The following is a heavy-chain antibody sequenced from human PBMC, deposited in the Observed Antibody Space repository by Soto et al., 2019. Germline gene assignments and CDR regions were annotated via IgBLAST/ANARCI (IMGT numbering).Heavy chain of an antibody. D-gene: IGHD6-19*01. V-gene: IGHV3-21*01. J-gene: IGHJ4*02. CDR3: ERDNSSGWADY. CDR1: GLTFSSYS. Sequence: GGSLRLSCAASGLTFSSYSMNWVRQAPGKGLEWVSSISSSSSYIYYADSVKGRFTISRDNAKNSLYLQMNRLRAEDTAVYYCERDNSSGWADYWGQGTLVTVS. CDR2: ISSSSSYI.